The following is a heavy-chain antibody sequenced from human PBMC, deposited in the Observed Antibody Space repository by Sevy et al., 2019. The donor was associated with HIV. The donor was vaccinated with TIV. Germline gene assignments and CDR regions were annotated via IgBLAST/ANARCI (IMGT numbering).Heavy chain of an antibody. J-gene: IGHJ4*02. CDR3: ARAGYYGWGPRLYYFDY. Sequence: SQTLSLTCAISGDSVSSNSAVWNWIRQSPSRGLEWLGRTYYRSKWYNDYAVSVKSRITINPDTSKNQFSLQLNSVTPEQPAVYYCARAGYYGWGPRLYYFDYWGQGTLVTVSS. CDR1: GDSVSSNSAV. CDR2: TYYRSKWYN. D-gene: IGHD3-10*01. V-gene: IGHV6-1*01.